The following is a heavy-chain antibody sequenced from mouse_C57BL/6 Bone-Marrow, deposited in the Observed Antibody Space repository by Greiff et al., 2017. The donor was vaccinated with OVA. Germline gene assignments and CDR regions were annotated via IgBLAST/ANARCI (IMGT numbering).Heavy chain of an antibody. CDR2: INPGSGGT. V-gene: IGHV1-54*01. CDR3: ARRSYYRGHGYVEG. J-gene: IGHJ1*03. Sequence: VQLQQSGAELVRPGTSVKVSCKASGYAFTTYFIAWVKQRPGQGLEWIGVINPGSGGTDYNEKFKGKATLTADKSSSTAYMQLSSLTSEDSAVYFCARRSYYRGHGYVEGWGTVATVTVAS. D-gene: IGHD2-12*01. CDR1: GYAFTTYF.